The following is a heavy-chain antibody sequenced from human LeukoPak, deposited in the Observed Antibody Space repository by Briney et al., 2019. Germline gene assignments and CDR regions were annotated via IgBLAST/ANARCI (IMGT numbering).Heavy chain of an antibody. CDR1: GYTFTSYG. J-gene: IGHJ6*02. D-gene: IGHD3-10*01. CDR2: INPNSGGT. Sequence: ASVKVSCKASGYTFTSYGISWVRQAPGQGLEWMGWINPNSGGTNYAQKFQGWVTMTRDTSISTAYMELSRLRSDDTAVYYCARAYYYGSGSYVDGMDVWGQGTTVTVSS. V-gene: IGHV1-2*04. CDR3: ARAYYYGSGSYVDGMDV.